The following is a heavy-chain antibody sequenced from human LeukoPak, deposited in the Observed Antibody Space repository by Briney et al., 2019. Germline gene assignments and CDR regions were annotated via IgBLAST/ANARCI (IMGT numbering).Heavy chain of an antibody. CDR2: IYPGDSAT. CDR1: GYTFTGYW. J-gene: IGHJ4*02. V-gene: IGHV5-51*01. D-gene: IGHD2-21*02. Sequence: GESLRISCKTSGYTFTGYWIGWVRQMPGKGLEWMGIIYPGDSATRYSPSFQGQVTISADKSINTAYLQWTNLKASDTAMYYCARLTRRAYCGGDCYGDFDYWGQGTLVTVSS. CDR3: ARLTRRAYCGGDCYGDFDY.